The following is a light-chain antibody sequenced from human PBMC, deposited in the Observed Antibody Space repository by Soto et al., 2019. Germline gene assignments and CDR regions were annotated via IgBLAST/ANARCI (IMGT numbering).Light chain of an antibody. J-gene: IGKJ3*01. CDR1: QSLLHINGYNY. CDR2: LGS. CDR3: MQALQTGVT. Sequence: DIVMTQSPLSLPVTPGEPASISCRSSQSLLHINGYNYLDWYLQKPGQSPQLLIYLGSNRASGVPDRFSGSGSGTDFTLQISRVEAEDVGVYYCMQALQTGVTFGPGTKVDIK. V-gene: IGKV2-28*01.